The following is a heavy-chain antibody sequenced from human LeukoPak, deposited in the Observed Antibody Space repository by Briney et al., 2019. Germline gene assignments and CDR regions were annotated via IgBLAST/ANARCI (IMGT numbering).Heavy chain of an antibody. J-gene: IGHJ4*02. CDR1: GFTFSSYA. Sequence: GGSLRLSCAASGFTFSSYAMSWVRQAPGKGLEWVSSISGSGNRTYYADSVKGRFTISRDNSKNTLYLQMNSLRAEDTAVYYCAKGLVSRFDYWGQGTLVTVSS. D-gene: IGHD3-16*01. V-gene: IGHV3-23*01. CDR3: AKGLVSRFDY. CDR2: ISGSGNRT.